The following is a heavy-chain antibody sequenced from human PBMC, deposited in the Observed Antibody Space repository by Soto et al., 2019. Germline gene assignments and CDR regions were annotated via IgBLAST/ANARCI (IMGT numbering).Heavy chain of an antibody. D-gene: IGHD2-21*02. V-gene: IGHV1-69*02. CDR3: ASTYGGGNCHPWNGWTV. CDR1: GGTFSSYT. Sequence: SVKVSCKASGGTFSSYTISWVPQAPGQGLEWMGRIIPILGIANYAQKFQGRVTITADKSTSTAYMELSSLRSEDTAVYYCASTYGGGNCHPWNGWTVWAKGPTVTVP. J-gene: IGHJ6*03. CDR2: IIPILGIA.